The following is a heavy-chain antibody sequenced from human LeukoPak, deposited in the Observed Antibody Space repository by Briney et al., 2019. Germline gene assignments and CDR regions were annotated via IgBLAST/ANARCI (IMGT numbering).Heavy chain of an antibody. V-gene: IGHV3-23*01. CDR1: GFTFSRYA. CDR2: VSGSGGST. Sequence: GSLRESCAGTGFTFSRYALSWVGQARGKGREWVSAVSGSGGSTYYADSVKGLFAISRDNSKNTLYLQMDSLRAEDTAVYYCAKRMIRGVNHDAFDLWGQGTMVTVSS. CDR3: AKRMIRGVNHDAFDL. D-gene: IGHD3-10*01. J-gene: IGHJ3*01.